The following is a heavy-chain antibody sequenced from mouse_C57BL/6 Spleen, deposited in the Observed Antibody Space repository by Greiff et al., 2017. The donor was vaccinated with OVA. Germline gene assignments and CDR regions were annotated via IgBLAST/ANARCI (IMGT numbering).Heavy chain of an antibody. CDR2: IDPSDSYT. CDR3: ARWTAQAGWFAY. Sequence: QVQLQQPGAELVKPGASVKLSCKASGYTFTSYWMQWVKQRPGQGLEWIGEIDPSDSYTNYNQKFKGKATLTVDTSSSTAYMQLSSLTSEDSAVYYCARWTAQAGWFAYWGQGTLVTVSA. D-gene: IGHD3-2*02. J-gene: IGHJ3*01. V-gene: IGHV1-50*01. CDR1: GYTFTSYW.